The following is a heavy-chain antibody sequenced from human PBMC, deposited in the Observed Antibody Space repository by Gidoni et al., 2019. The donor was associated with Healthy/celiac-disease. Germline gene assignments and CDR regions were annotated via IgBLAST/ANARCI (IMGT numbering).Heavy chain of an antibody. J-gene: IGHJ6*03. CDR2: ISAYNGNT. V-gene: IGHV1-18*01. CDR1: GYTFTSYG. Sequence: QVQLVQSGAEVKKPGASVKVSCKASGYTFTSYGISWVRQAPGQGLEWMGWISAYNGNTNYAQKLQGRVTMTTDTSTSTAYMELRSLRSDDTAVYYCARAYDILTGPPPYYYYYYMDVWGKGTTVTVSS. CDR3: ARAYDILTGPPPYYYYYYMDV. D-gene: IGHD3-9*01.